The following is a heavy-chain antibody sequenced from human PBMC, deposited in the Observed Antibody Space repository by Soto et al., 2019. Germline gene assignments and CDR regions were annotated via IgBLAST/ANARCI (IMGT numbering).Heavy chain of an antibody. CDR2: IYYSGST. CDR3: ARLGETIAAAGSVAFDI. CDR1: GGSISSYY. V-gene: IGHV4-59*01. Sequence: SETLSLTCTVSGGSISSYYWSWIRPPPGKGLEWIGYIYYSGSTNYNPSLKSRVTISVDTSKNQFSLKLSSVTAADTAVYYCARLGETIAAAGSVAFDIWGQGTMVTVSS. D-gene: IGHD6-13*01. J-gene: IGHJ3*02.